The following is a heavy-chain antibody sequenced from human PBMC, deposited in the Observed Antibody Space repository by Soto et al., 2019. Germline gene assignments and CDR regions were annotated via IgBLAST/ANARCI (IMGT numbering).Heavy chain of an antibody. CDR1: GGSINSRGYY. J-gene: IGHJ5*02. CDR3: ARQSESTGYFYGWSDP. Sequence: PSETLSLTCTVSGGSINSRGYYWTWIRQHPGKGLEWIGNIYYSGSIHFNPSLKSRLTMLVDTSENQFSLKLTSVTAADTAVYYCARQSESTGYFYGWSDPWGQGTLVTVSS. CDR2: IYYSGSI. D-gene: IGHD3-9*01. V-gene: IGHV4-31*03.